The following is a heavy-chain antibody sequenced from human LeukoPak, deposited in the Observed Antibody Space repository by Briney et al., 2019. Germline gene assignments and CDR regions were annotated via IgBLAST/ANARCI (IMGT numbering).Heavy chain of an antibody. D-gene: IGHD6-13*01. Sequence: GGSLRLSCSGSGFTFSSYAMSWVRQAPGKGLEWVSAISCSGGSTYYAASVKGRFTISRDNSKNTLYLQMNSLRAEDTAVYYCAKGPWVGYSSSWYDWFDPWGQGTLVTVSS. CDR2: ISCSGGST. J-gene: IGHJ5*02. CDR3: AKGPWVGYSSSWYDWFDP. CDR1: GFTFSSYA. V-gene: IGHV3-23*01.